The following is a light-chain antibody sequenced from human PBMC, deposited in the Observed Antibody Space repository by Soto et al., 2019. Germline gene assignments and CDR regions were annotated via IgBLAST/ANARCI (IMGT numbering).Light chain of an antibody. Sequence: QSALTQPPSVSGSPGQSVTISCTGTSSDVGSYNRVSWYQQPPGTAPKLMIYEVSNRPSGVPDRFSGSKSGNTASLTISGLQAEDEADYYCNSFTTSSTYVFXTGTKVTVL. CDR2: EVS. CDR3: NSFTTSSTYV. V-gene: IGLV2-18*02. CDR1: SSDVGSYNR. J-gene: IGLJ1*01.